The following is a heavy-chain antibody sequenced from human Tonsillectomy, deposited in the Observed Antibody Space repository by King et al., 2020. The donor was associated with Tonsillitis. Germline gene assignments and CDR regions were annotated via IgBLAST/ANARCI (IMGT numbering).Heavy chain of an antibody. CDR3: ARDPYSNYDILTGYPDYYGIDV. CDR1: GYTFTGYY. V-gene: IGHV1-2*04. CDR2: INPNSGGT. D-gene: IGHD3-9*01. J-gene: IGHJ6*02. Sequence: VQLVQSGAEVKKPGASVKVSCKASGYTFTGYYMHWVRQAPGQGLEWMGWINPNSGGTNYAQKFQGWVTMTRDTSISTAYMELSRLRSDDTAVYYCARDPYSNYDILTGYPDYYGIDVWGQGTTVTVSS.